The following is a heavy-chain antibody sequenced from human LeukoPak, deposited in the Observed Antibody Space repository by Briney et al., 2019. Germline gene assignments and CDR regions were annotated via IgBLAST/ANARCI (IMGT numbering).Heavy chain of an antibody. CDR2: MSNSGENT. V-gene: IGHV3-30*18. D-gene: IGHD4-17*01. J-gene: IGHJ4*02. CDR1: GFTFNNYG. CDR3: AKGGASVTRYVDY. Sequence: GGSLGLSCAASGFTFNNYGMHWVRQAPGKGLEWVGIMSNSGENTFYGEAVKGRFTISRDNSQNTLYLQMNSLRPEDTAVYYCAKGGASVTRYVDYWGQGTLVTVSS.